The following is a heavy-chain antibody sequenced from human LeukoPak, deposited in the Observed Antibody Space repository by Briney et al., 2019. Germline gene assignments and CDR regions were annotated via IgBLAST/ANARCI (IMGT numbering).Heavy chain of an antibody. Sequence: GGSLRLSCAASGFTFDDYGMSWVRQAPGKGLEWVSGINWNGGSTGYADSVKGRFTISRENAKNSLYLQMNSLRAEDTALYYCARVKMSATVTGDAFDIWGQGTMVTVSS. J-gene: IGHJ3*02. D-gene: IGHD4-17*01. CDR1: GFTFDDYG. CDR2: INWNGGST. V-gene: IGHV3-20*04. CDR3: ARVKMSATVTGDAFDI.